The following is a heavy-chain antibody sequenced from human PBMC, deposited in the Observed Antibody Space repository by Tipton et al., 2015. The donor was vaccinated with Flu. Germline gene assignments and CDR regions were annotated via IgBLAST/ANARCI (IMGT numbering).Heavy chain of an antibody. CDR3: ALGWSVYQTPYYYCYGMGV. Sequence: QVQLVQSGAEVKKPGSSVKVSCKASGDTFSSYAISWVRQAPGQGLEWMGGIIPIFGTANYAQKFQGRVTITADESTSTAYMELSSLRSEDPAVYYCALGWSVYQTPYYYCYGMGVWGQGTTVTVPS. D-gene: IGHD3-3*01. CDR1: GDTFSSYA. V-gene: IGHV1-69*12. CDR2: IIPIFGTA. J-gene: IGHJ6*02.